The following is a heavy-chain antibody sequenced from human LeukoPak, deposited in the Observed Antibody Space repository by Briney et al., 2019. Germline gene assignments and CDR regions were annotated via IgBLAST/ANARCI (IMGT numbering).Heavy chain of an antibody. D-gene: IGHD6-19*01. V-gene: IGHV3-30-3*01. CDR3: ARENLDCSGWTWGPYYYYYGMDV. J-gene: IGHJ6*02. CDR1: GFTFSSYA. CDR2: ISYDGSNK. Sequence: GGSLRLSCAASGFTFSSYAMHWVRQAPGKGLEWVAVISYDGSNKYYADSVKGRFTISRDNSKNTLYLQMNSLRAEDTAVYYCARENLDCSGWTWGPYYYYYGMDVWGQGTTVTVSS.